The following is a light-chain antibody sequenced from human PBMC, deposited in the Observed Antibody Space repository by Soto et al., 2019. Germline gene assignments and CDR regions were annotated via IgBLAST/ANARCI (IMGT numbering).Light chain of an antibody. CDR2: WAS. J-gene: IGKJ4*01. Sequence: DIVMTQSPDSLAVSLGERATINCKSSQSVLYSSNNKNYVAWYQQKPGQPPKLLIYWASTRESGVPDRFSGSGSGTDFTLSISSRQAEDVAVYYCQQYYSTPPAHFGGGTKVEIK. CDR1: QSVLYSSNNKNY. V-gene: IGKV4-1*01. CDR3: QQYYSTPPAH.